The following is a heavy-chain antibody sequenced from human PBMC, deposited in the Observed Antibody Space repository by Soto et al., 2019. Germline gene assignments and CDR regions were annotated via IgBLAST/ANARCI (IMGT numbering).Heavy chain of an antibody. CDR1: GFTLSSYA. Sequence: QPGGSLRLSCAASGFTLSSYAMHWVRQAPGKGLEWVAVISYDGSNKYYADSVKGRFTISRDNSKNTLYLQMNSLRAEDTAVYYCARDIPPWAYWGQGTLVTVSS. V-gene: IGHV3-30-3*01. CDR2: ISYDGSNK. J-gene: IGHJ4*02. D-gene: IGHD2-2*02. CDR3: ARDIPPWAY.